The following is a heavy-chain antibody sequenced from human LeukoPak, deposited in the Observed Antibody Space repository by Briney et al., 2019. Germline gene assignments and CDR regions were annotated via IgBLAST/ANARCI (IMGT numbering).Heavy chain of an antibody. CDR1: GGSISSGDYY. CDR2: IYYSGST. D-gene: IGHD4-23*01. CDR3: AREPTVVTLNAFDI. Sequence: SQTLSLTCTVSGGSISSGDYYWSWIRQPPGKGLEWIGYIYYSGSTNYNPSLKSRVTISVDTSKNQFSLKLSSVTAADTAVYYCAREPTVVTLNAFDIWGQGTMVTVSS. V-gene: IGHV4-61*08. J-gene: IGHJ3*02.